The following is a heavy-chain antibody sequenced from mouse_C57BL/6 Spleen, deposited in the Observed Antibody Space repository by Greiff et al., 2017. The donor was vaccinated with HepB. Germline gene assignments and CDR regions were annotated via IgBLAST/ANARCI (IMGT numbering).Heavy chain of an antibody. Sequence: VKLQESGAELARPGASVKLSCKASGYTFTSYGISWVKQRTGQGLEWIGEIYPRSGNTYYNEKFKGKATLTADKSSSTGYMELRSLTSEDSAVYFCAKYYESYSMDYWGKGTSVTVSS. J-gene: IGHJ4*01. CDR2: IYPRSGNT. V-gene: IGHV1-81*01. CDR3: AKYYESYSMDY. CDR1: GYTFTSYG. D-gene: IGHD1-1*01.